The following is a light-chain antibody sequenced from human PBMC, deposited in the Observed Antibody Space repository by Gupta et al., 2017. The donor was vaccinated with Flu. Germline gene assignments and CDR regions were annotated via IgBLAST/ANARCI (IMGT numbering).Light chain of an antibody. CDR3: LLYYGGAWV. J-gene: IGLJ3*02. CDR1: TGAVTSGYY. V-gene: IGLV7-43*01. CDR2: GTS. Sequence: GTVTLTCASSTGAVTSGYYPNWFQQKPGQAPRALIYGTSNTHSWTPARVSASLLGGKAALTLSGVQPEDEAEYYCLLYYGGAWVFGGGTKLTVL.